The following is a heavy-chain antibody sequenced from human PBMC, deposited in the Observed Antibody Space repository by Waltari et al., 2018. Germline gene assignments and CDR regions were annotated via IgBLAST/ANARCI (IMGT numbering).Heavy chain of an antibody. V-gene: IGHV4-39*02. CDR1: GGSISSSSYY. Sequence: QLQLQESGPGLVKPSETLSLTCTVSGGSISSSSYYWGWIRQPRGKGLEWIGSIYYSGSTYYNPSLKRRVTISVDTSKNQFSLKLSSVTAADTAVYYCAREVHDSSGYYYFYYYYGMDVWGQGTTVTVSS. J-gene: IGHJ6*02. CDR3: AREVHDSSGYYYFYYYYGMDV. CDR2: IYYSGST. D-gene: IGHD3-22*01.